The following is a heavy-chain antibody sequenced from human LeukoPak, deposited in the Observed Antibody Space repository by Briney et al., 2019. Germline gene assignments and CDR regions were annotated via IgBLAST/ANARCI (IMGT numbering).Heavy chain of an antibody. CDR3: ARLMPGLSMDV. Sequence: SETLSLTCTVSGGSISSGSYFWSWIRQPAGKGLEWIGRIYTSGSTNYSPSLKSRVTISVDTSRNQFSLKLSSVTAADTAVYYCARLMPGLSMDVWGKGTPVTVSS. V-gene: IGHV4-61*02. J-gene: IGHJ6*03. D-gene: IGHD2-8*01. CDR1: GGSISSGSYF. CDR2: IYTSGST.